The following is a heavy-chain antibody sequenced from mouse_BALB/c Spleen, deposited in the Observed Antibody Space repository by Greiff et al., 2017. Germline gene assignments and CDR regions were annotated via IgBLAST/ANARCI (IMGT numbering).Heavy chain of an antibody. D-gene: IGHD1-1*01. CDR1: GFTFSSYG. V-gene: IGHV5-6*01. CDR3: ARRDYGSTEYFDV. J-gene: IGHJ1*01. CDR2: ISSGGSYT. Sequence: EVQGVESGGDLVKPGGSLKLSCAASGFTFSSYGMSWVRQTPDKRLEWVATISSGGSYTYYPDSVKGRFTISRDNAKNTLYLQMSSLKSEDTAMYYCARRDYGSTEYFDVWGAGTTVTVSS.